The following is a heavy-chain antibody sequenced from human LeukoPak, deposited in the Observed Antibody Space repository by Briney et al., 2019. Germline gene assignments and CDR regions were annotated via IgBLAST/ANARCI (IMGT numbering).Heavy chain of an antibody. CDR1: GFTFSHYG. Sequence: GGSLRLSCEASGFTFSHYGMHWVRQAPGKGLECVAVIWSDATNQFYADSVKGRFTISRDNIKNTLYLQMTRLRVEETAISYCARADFADYHFDYWGRGTLVTVSS. J-gene: IGHJ4*02. V-gene: IGHV3-33*03. CDR2: IWSDATNQ. D-gene: IGHD4-17*01. CDR3: ARADFADYHFDY.